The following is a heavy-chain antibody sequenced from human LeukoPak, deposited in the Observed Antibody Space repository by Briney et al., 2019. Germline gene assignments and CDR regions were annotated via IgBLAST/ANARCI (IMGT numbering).Heavy chain of an antibody. CDR3: ARGGSSSSWYIDY. CDR2: IGTAGDT. J-gene: IGHJ4*02. D-gene: IGHD6-13*01. V-gene: IGHV3-13*01. Sequence: GGSLRLSCAASGFTFSSYDMYWVRQATGKGLKWVSVIGTAGDTYYPGSVKGRFTISGENAKNSLYLQMNSLRAEDTAVYYCARGGSSSSWYIDYWGQGTLVTVSS. CDR1: GFTFSSYD.